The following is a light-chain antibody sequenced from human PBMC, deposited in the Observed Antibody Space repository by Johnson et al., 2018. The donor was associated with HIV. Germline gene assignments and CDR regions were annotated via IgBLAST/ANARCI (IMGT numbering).Light chain of an antibody. V-gene: IGLV1-51*01. Sequence: QSVLTQPPSVSAAPGQKVTISCSGSSSNIGNNYVSWYQQLPGRAPKLLIYDNNKRPSGIPDRFSGSKSGTSATLGITGLQTGDEADYYCGTWDSSMRVGFVGTGSSVTVL. J-gene: IGLJ1*01. CDR1: SSNIGNNY. CDR3: GTWDSSMRVGF. CDR2: DNN.